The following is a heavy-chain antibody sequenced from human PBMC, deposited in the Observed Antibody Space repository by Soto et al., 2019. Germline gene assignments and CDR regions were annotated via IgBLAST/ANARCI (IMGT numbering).Heavy chain of an antibody. CDR1: GYTFTSYA. D-gene: IGHD2-21*01. CDR3: ARDPLSLWFKKPGWFDP. CDR2: INAGNGNT. Sequence: GASVKVSCKASGYTFTSYAMHWVRQAPGQRLEWMGWINAGNGNTKYSQKFQGRVTITRDTSASTAYMELSSLRSEDTAVYYCARDPLSLWFKKPGWFDPWGQGTLVTVSS. V-gene: IGHV1-3*01. J-gene: IGHJ5*02.